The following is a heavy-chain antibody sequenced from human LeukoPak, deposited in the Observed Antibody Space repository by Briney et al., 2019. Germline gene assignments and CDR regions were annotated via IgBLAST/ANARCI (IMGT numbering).Heavy chain of an antibody. CDR3: ANLLVSSPNYYYYGMDV. CDR1: GFTFSSYG. Sequence: QPGRSLRLSCAASGFTFSSYGMHWVRQAPGKGLEWVALISYDGSIKYYADSVKGRFTISRDNSKNTLYLQVNSLRAEDTAVYYCANLLVSSPNYYYYGMDVWGQGTTVTVSS. CDR2: ISYDGSIK. D-gene: IGHD3-9*01. V-gene: IGHV3-30*18. J-gene: IGHJ6*02.